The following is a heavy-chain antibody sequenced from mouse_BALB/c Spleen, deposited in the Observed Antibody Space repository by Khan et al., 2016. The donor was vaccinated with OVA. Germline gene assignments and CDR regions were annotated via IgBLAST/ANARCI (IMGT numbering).Heavy chain of an antibody. V-gene: IGHV1-76*01. CDR2: IYPGTDNT. CDR1: GYIFTSYW. CDR3: AREEALYYFDY. J-gene: IGHJ2*01. Sequence: QVQLKESGAELVRPGASVKLSCKTSGYIFTSYWIHWVKQSSGQGLEWIARIYPGTDNTYYNEKLKDKATLTADKSSSTAYMQLSSLKSEDSAVYFCAREEALYYFDYWGQGTTRTVSS. D-gene: IGHD3-2*02.